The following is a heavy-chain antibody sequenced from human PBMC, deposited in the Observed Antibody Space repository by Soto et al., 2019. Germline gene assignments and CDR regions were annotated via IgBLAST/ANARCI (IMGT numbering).Heavy chain of an antibody. D-gene: IGHD5-12*01. Sequence: VAVISYDGSNKYYADSVKGRFTISRDNSKNTLYLQMNSLRAEDTAVYYCARERDGYGDYWGQGTLVTVSS. J-gene: IGHJ4*02. CDR3: ARERDGYGDY. V-gene: IGHV3-30-3*01. CDR2: ISYDGSNK.